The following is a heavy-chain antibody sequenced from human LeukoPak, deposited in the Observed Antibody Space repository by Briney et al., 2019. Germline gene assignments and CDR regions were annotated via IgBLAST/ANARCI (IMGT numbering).Heavy chain of an antibody. CDR3: ARLGIDYDILTGYIPDAFDI. CDR2: IYYNERT. V-gene: IGHV4-31*03. J-gene: IGHJ3*02. CDR1: GGSISNGGVY. D-gene: IGHD3-9*01. Sequence: PSETLSLTCTVSGGSISNGGVYWSWIRQHPGKGLEWIGYIYYNERTYYNPSLKSRLIMSLDTSKTQFSLNLRSVTAADTAVYYCARLGIDYDILTGYIPDAFDIWGQGTMVTVSS.